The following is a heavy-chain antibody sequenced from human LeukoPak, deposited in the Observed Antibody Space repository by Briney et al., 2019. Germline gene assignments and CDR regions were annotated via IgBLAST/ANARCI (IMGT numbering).Heavy chain of an antibody. J-gene: IGHJ4*01. Sequence: PGGSLRLSCAASGFTFSSYTMNWVRQAPGKGLEWVSSISTSSSYIYYADSVKGRFTISRDNAKKSLYLQMNSLRAEDTAVYYCTKLARAPRDFDYWGQGTLVTVSS. CDR1: GFTFSSYT. CDR2: ISTSSSYI. CDR3: TKLARAPRDFDY. V-gene: IGHV3-21*01. D-gene: IGHD2-8*01.